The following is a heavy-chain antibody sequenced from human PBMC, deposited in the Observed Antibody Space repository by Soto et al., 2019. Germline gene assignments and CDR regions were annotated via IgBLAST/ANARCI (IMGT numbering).Heavy chain of an antibody. CDR3: ARDRRDWFDP. J-gene: IGHJ5*02. Sequence: QVQLQESGPGLVKPSQTLSLTCTVSGGSISSGGYYWSWIRQHPGKGLEYIGYIHNSGTTYYNPSLPSRVTISMDTSKNHFSLKLSSVTAADTAVYYCARDRRDWFDPWGQGTLVTVSS. V-gene: IGHV4-31*03. CDR1: GGSISSGGYY. CDR2: IHNSGTT.